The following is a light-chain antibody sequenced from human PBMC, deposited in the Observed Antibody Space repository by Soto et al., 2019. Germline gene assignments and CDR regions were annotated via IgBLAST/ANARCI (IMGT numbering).Light chain of an antibody. J-gene: IGKJ1*01. CDR2: GAS. CDR1: QSVSSN. Sequence: EIVMTQSPATLSVSPGERATLSCRASQSVSSNLAWYQQKPGQAPRLLIYGASTRATGIPASFSGSGSGTEFTLTISSLQSEDFAVYYCQQYNNWPPGLTFGQGTKVEIK. V-gene: IGKV3-15*01. CDR3: QQYNNWPPGLT.